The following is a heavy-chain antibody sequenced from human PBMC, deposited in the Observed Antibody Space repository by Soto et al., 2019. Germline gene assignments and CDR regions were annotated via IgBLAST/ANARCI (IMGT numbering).Heavy chain of an antibody. V-gene: IGHV3-23*01. D-gene: IGHD2-15*01. Sequence: PGGSLRLSCAPSGFIFSNYAMSWVRQARGKGLEWVSAISGSGADTYYTESVKGRFTISRDNFKNTLYLQMNSLRAEDTAVYYCAKDTGRGGGSVFDYWGQGTLVTDS. J-gene: IGHJ4*02. CDR1: GFIFSNYA. CDR2: ISGSGADT. CDR3: AKDTGRGGGSVFDY.